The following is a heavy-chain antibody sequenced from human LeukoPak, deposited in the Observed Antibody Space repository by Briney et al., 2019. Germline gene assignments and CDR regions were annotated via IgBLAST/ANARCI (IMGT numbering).Heavy chain of an antibody. CDR3: ASSTSTAMVTIDAFDI. CDR2: IIPIFGTA. CDR1: GGTFSSYA. Sequence: SVKVSCKASGGTFSSYAISWVRQAPGQGLEWMGGIIPIFGTANYAQKFQGRVTITTDESTSTAYMELSSLRSEDTAVYYCASSTSTAMVTIDAFDIWGQGTMVTVSS. J-gene: IGHJ3*02. D-gene: IGHD5-18*01. V-gene: IGHV1-69*05.